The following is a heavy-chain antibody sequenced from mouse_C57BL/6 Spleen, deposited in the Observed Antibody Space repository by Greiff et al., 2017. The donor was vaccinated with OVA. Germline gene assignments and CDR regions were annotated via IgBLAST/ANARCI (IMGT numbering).Heavy chain of an antibody. V-gene: IGHV1-59*01. CDR2: IDPSDSYT. Sequence: QVQLQQPGAELVRPGTSVKLSCKASGYTFTSYWMHWVKQRPGQGLEWIGVIDPSDSYTNYNQKFKGKATLTVDTSSSTAYMQLSSLTSEDSAVYYWARGDYYGSSSTFYWYFDVWAQGPRSPSPQ. J-gene: IGHJ1*03. CDR1: GYTFTSYW. CDR3: ARGDYYGSSSTFYWYFDV. D-gene: IGHD1-1*01.